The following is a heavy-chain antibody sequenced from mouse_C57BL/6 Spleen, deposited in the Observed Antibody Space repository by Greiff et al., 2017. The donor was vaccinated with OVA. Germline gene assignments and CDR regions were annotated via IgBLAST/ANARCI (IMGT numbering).Heavy chain of an antibody. V-gene: IGHV1-64*01. CDR3: ARDYGSSLHFDY. Sequence: QVQLHQPGAELVKPGASVKLSCKASGYTFTSYWMHWVKQRPGQGLEWIGMIHPNSGSTNYNEKFKSKATLTVDKSSSTAYMQLSSLTSEDSAVYYCARDYGSSLHFDYWGQGTTLTVSS. CDR1: GYTFTSYW. D-gene: IGHD1-1*01. J-gene: IGHJ2*01. CDR2: IHPNSGST.